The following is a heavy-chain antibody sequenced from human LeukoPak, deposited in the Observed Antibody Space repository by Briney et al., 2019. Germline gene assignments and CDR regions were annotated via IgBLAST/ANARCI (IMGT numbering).Heavy chain of an antibody. V-gene: IGHV4-31*03. Sequence: SETLSLTCTVSGGSISSGSYYWTWIRQGPGKGLEWIGYISKTGKTFSNLSLKSRVTISVDTSKNQFSLKLTSVTAADTAVYFCTRERDYYDNSGYYYSYFDSWGQGTLVTVSS. D-gene: IGHD3-22*01. CDR1: GGSISSGSYY. CDR3: TRERDYYDNSGYYYSYFDS. CDR2: ISKTGKT. J-gene: IGHJ4*02.